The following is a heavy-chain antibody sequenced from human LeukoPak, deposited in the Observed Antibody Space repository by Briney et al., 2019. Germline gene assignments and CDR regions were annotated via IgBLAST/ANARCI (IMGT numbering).Heavy chain of an antibody. CDR1: GDSVSSNSAA. CDR3: ARDDSSSWYVGDYFDY. V-gene: IGHV6-1*01. Sequence: SQTLSPTCAIPGDSVSSNSAAWNWIRQSPSRGLEWLGRTYYRSKWYNDYAVSVKSRITINPDTSKNQFSLQLNSVTPEDTAVYYCARDDSSSWYVGDYFDYWGQGTLVTVSS. J-gene: IGHJ4*02. D-gene: IGHD6-13*01. CDR2: TYYRSKWYN.